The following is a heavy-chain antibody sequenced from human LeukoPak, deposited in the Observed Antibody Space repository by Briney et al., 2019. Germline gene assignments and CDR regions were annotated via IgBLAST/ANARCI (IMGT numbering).Heavy chain of an antibody. J-gene: IGHJ5*02. CDR2: MNPNSGNT. V-gene: IGHV1-8*01. CDR1: GYTFTSYD. CDR3: ARVGIAVASTWCDP. Sequence: ASVKVSCKASGYTFTSYDINWVRQATGQGLEWMGWMNPNSGNTGYAQKFQGRVTMTRNTSISTAYMELSSLRSEDTAVYYCARVGIAVASTWCDPWGQGTLVTVSS. D-gene: IGHD6-19*01.